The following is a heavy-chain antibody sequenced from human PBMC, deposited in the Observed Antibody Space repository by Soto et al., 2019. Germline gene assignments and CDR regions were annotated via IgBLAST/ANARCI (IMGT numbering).Heavy chain of an antibody. Sequence: LSLTCTVSGGSISSYYWSWIRQPPGKGLEWIGYIYYSGSTNYNPSLKSRVTISVDTSKNQFSLKLSSVTAAYTAVYYCARVARGTFEGHWFDPWGQGTLVTVSS. CDR3: ARVARGTFEGHWFDP. CDR2: IYYSGST. J-gene: IGHJ5*02. D-gene: IGHD2-15*01. CDR1: GGSISSYY. V-gene: IGHV4-59*01.